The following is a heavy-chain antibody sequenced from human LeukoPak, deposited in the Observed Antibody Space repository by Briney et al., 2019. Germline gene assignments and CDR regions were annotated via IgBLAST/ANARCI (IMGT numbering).Heavy chain of an antibody. CDR3: ARDRPYDSSIH. CDR2: ITYTGHNE. J-gene: IGHJ4*02. CDR1: GFIFSAYG. Sequence: GGSLRLSCAASGFIFSAYGMHWVRQAPGKGLERVAFITYTGHNEYYTDSVKGRFTISRDNSKNALYLQMNSLRDEDTAVYYCARDRPYDSSIHWGQGTLVTVSS. D-gene: IGHD3-22*01. V-gene: IGHV3-30*02.